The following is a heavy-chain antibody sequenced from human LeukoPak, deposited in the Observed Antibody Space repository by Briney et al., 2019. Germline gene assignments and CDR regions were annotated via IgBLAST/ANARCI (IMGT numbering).Heavy chain of an antibody. D-gene: IGHD6-19*01. V-gene: IGHV4-31*03. CDR3: AKASGPLSYKTC. CDR1: GGSISSGGYY. Sequence: SETLSLTCTVSGGSISSGGYYWSWIRQHPGKGLEWIGYIYYSGSTYYNPSLKSRVTISVDTSKNQFSLKLSSVTAADTAVYYCAKASGPLSYKTCWGQGTLVTVSS. CDR2: IYYSGST. J-gene: IGHJ4*02.